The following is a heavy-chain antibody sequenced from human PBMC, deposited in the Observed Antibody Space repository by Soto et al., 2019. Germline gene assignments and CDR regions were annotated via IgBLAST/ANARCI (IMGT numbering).Heavy chain of an antibody. CDR2: IYPGDSDT. CDR3: ARLKQQLYYYYYGMDV. D-gene: IGHD6-13*01. V-gene: IGHV5-51*01. Sequence: PGESLKISCKGSGYSFTSYWIGWVRQMPGKGLEWMGIIYPGDSDTRYSPSFQGQVTISADKSISTAYLQWSSLKASDTAMYYCARLKQQLYYYYYGMDVWGQGTTVTVS. CDR1: GYSFTSYW. J-gene: IGHJ6*02.